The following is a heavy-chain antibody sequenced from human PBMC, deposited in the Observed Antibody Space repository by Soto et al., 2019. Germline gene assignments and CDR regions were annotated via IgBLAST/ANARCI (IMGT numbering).Heavy chain of an antibody. CDR1: GGTFSSYA. D-gene: IGHD6-19*01. J-gene: IGHJ2*01. CDR3: ARAEQWLVPGTYSRYFDL. CDR2: IIPIFGTA. Sequence: QVQLVQSGAEVKKPGSSVKVSCKASGGTFSSYAISWVRQAPGQGLEWMGGIIPIFGTANYAQKFQGRVTITADESTSTAYMELSSLRSEDTAVYYCARAEQWLVPGTYSRYFDLWGRGTLVTVSS. V-gene: IGHV1-69*01.